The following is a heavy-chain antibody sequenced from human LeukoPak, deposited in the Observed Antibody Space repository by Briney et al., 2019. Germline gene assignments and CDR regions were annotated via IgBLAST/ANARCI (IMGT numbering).Heavy chain of an antibody. CDR2: IYDTGRT. CDR3: ARIIVAGAGRKYDYYYYMDV. V-gene: IGHV4-59*01. CDR1: GGSINSYY. Sequence: PSETLSLTCTVSGGSINSYYWSWIRQPPGKGLEWIGYIYDTGRTNYNPSLKSRVTVSRDTSKNQFSLKLSSVTAADTAVYYCARIIVAGAGRKYDYYYYMDVWGKGTTVTVSS. J-gene: IGHJ6*03. D-gene: IGHD6-13*01.